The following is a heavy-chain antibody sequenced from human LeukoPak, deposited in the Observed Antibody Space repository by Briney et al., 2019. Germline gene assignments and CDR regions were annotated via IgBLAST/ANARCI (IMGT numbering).Heavy chain of an antibody. CDR2: MNPNSGNT. V-gene: IGHV1-8*03. J-gene: IGHJ4*02. CDR3: ATSLFCSNGVCYTGGYYFDY. D-gene: IGHD2-8*01. CDR1: GYSFTSYD. Sequence: ASVKVSCKASGYSFTSYDVTWVRQAPGQGLEWMGWMNPNSGNTAYAQKFQGRVTLTSDTSITTAYMELSSLRSEDTAVYYCATSLFCSNGVCYTGGYYFDYWGQGTLVTVSS.